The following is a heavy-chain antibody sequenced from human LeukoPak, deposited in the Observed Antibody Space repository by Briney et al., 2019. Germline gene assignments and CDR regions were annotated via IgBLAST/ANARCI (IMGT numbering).Heavy chain of an antibody. Sequence: QAGGSLRLSCAASGFTFSSYAMHWVRQAPGKGLEWVAVISYDGSNKYYADSVKGRFTISRDNSKNTLYLQMNSLRAEDTAVYYCARDFGTIFGVVTGAFDIWGQGTMVTVSS. D-gene: IGHD3-3*01. CDR2: ISYDGSNK. V-gene: IGHV3-30*04. CDR3: ARDFGTIFGVVTGAFDI. J-gene: IGHJ3*02. CDR1: GFTFSSYA.